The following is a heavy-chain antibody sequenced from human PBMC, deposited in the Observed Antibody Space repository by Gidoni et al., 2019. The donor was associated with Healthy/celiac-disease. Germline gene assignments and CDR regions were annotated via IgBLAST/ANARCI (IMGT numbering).Heavy chain of an antibody. J-gene: IGHJ5*02. Sequence: QVQLVESGGGVVQPGRSLRRSCAASGCTFSSYAMHWVRQAPGKGLEWVAVISYDGSNKYYADSVKGRFTISRDNSKNTLYLQMNSLRAEDTAVYYCARGCSGGSCYRSYRFDPWGQGTLVTVSS. CDR1: GCTFSSYA. D-gene: IGHD2-15*01. V-gene: IGHV3-30*01. CDR2: ISYDGSNK. CDR3: ARGCSGGSCYRSYRFDP.